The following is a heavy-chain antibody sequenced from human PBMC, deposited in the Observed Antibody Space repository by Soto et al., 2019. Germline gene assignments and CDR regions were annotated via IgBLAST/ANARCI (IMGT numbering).Heavy chain of an antibody. CDR1: GGSISRGGYY. D-gene: IGHD4-17*01. J-gene: IGHJ3*02. Sequence: QVQLQESGPGLVKPSQTLSLTCTVSGGSISRGGYYWSWIRQHPGQGLEWIGYIYYSGSTYYNPSLKSRVNISVHTSKNQFSLKLSSVAAADTAVYYCARGSLTTVTIDAFDIWGQGTMVAVSS. V-gene: IGHV4-31*03. CDR3: ARGSLTTVTIDAFDI. CDR2: IYYSGST.